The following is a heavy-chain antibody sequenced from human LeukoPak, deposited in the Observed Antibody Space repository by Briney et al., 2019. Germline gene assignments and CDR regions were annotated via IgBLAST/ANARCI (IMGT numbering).Heavy chain of an antibody. J-gene: IGHJ4*02. CDR3: ARGGRGTVTRGYFDY. CDR1: GGSFSGYY. CDR2: INHSGST. V-gene: IGHV4-34*01. Sequence: SETLSLTCAVYGGSFSGYYWSWIRQPPGKGLEWIGEINHSGSTNYNPSLKSRVTISVDTSKNQFSLKLSSMTAADTAVYYCARGGRGTVTRGYFDYWGQGTLVTVSS. D-gene: IGHD4-17*01.